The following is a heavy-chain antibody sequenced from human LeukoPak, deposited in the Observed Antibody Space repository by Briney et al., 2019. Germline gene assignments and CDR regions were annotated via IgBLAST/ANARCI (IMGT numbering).Heavy chain of an antibody. CDR3: ARDANGSSWPYYYYYMDV. J-gene: IGHJ6*03. CDR2: IYYSGST. V-gene: IGHV4-39*07. D-gene: IGHD6-13*01. CDR1: GGSIRNSSYY. Sequence: SETLSLTCTVSGGSIRNSSYYWGWIRQPPGKGLEWIGSIYYSGSTYYNPSLKSRVTISVDTSKNQFSLKLSSVTAADTAVYYCARDANGSSWPYYYYYMDVWGKGTTVTVSS.